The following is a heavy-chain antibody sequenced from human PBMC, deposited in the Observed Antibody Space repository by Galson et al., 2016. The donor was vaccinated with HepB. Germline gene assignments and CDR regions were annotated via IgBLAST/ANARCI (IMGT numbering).Heavy chain of an antibody. CDR2: ISAGNGGT. CDR1: GYTFTNLA. D-gene: IGHD1-26*01. CDR3: AREKGGKDY. Sequence: SVKVSCKASGYTFTNLAIHWVRQAPGQSLEWMGWISAGNGGTKYSQTFQDRVIFTSDSSASIAYMEMSRLTSNDTAVYYCAREKGGKDYWGQGTLVTVSS. V-gene: IGHV1-3*01. J-gene: IGHJ4*02.